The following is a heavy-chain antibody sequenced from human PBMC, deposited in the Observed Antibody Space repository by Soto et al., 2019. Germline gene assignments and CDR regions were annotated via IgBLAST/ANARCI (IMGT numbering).Heavy chain of an antibody. CDR3: ARDQGIAAGWFDP. V-gene: IGHV1-2*02. J-gene: IGHJ5*02. Sequence: PKASVKVSCKASGYTFTGYYMHWVRQAPGQGLEWMGWINPNSGGTNYAQKFQGRVTMTRDTSISTAYMELSRLRSDDTAVYYCARDQGIAAGWFDPWGQGTLVTVSS. CDR2: INPNSGGT. CDR1: GYTFTGYY. D-gene: IGHD6-13*01.